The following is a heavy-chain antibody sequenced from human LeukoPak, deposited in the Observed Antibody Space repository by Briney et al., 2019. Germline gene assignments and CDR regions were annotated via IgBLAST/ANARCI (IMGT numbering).Heavy chain of an antibody. J-gene: IGHJ4*02. V-gene: IGHV4-59*05. CDR1: GGPMSSYY. Sequence: PSETLSLTCSVSGGPMSSYYWSWIRQPPGKGLEWIGSIYYSGSTYYNPSLRSRLTISVDTSKNQFSLKLSSVTAADTAVYYCASRGYCSSASCYAVDYWGQGTLVTVSS. CDR3: ASRGYCSSASCYAVDY. CDR2: IYYSGST. D-gene: IGHD2-2*01.